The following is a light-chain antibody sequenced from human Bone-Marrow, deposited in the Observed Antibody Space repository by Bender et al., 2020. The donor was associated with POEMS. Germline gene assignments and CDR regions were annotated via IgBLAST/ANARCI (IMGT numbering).Light chain of an antibody. V-gene: IGLV2-14*01. CDR2: DVS. CDR3: CSYAGGHIV. CDR1: SSDSVGYDY. Sequence: QSALTQPASVSGSPGQSITISCTGTSSDSVGYDYVSWYQQHPGKAPKLMIYDVSNRPSGVSDRFSGFKSGNTASLTISGVQAEDEADYYCCSYAGGHIVFGTGTRVTVL. J-gene: IGLJ1*01.